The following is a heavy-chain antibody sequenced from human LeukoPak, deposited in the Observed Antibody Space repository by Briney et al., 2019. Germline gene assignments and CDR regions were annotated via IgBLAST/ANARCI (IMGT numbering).Heavy chain of an antibody. CDR2: ISSSSSYI. CDR1: GFTFSSYS. CDR3: ARGVKASGYVEENDY. V-gene: IGHV3-21*01. D-gene: IGHD5-12*01. J-gene: IGHJ4*02. Sequence: GGSLRLSCAASGFTFSSYSMNWVRQAPGKGLEWVSSISSSSSYIYYADSVKGRFTISRDNAKNSLYLQMNSLRAEDTAVYYCARGVKASGYVEENDYWGQGTLVTVSS.